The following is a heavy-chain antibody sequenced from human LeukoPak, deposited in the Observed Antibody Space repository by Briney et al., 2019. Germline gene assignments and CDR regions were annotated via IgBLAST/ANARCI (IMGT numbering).Heavy chain of an antibody. V-gene: IGHV3-23*01. CDR1: GFTFSSYA. D-gene: IGHD2-2*01. CDR3: ARAREYQLPSYYDFYYFYG. Sequence: GGSLRLSCTASGFTFSSYAMSWVRQAPGKGLEWVSAISGSGGSTYYAAPERRRITISRENTKHTLYQHMKRLRADDAAVYYCARAREYQLPSYYDFYYFYGWGKGTTVTVSS. CDR2: ISGSGGST. J-gene: IGHJ6*03.